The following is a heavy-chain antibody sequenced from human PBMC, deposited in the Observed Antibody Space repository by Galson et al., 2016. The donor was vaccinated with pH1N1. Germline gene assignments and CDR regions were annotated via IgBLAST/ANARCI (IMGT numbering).Heavy chain of an antibody. Sequence: SVKVSCKASGGTFGSFGINWVRQAPGQGLEWMGGIIPIFNTAKYARNFKGRVTITADESTTTAYMELSSLRYDDTAVYFCAREDYYDTDLSDWYFDLWGRVTLLTVSS. CDR3: AREDYYDTDLSDWYFDL. CDR1: GGTFGSFG. J-gene: IGHJ2*01. CDR2: IIPIFNTA. V-gene: IGHV1-69*13. D-gene: IGHD3-22*01.